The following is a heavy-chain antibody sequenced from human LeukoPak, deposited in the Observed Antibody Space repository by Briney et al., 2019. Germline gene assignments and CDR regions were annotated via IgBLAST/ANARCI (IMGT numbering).Heavy chain of an antibody. J-gene: IGHJ5*02. D-gene: IGHD3-10*01. CDR2: IASDGSST. Sequence: PGGSLRLSCAAPGFTFSSYWMNWVRQAPGKGLVWVSRIASDGSSTTYADSVKGRFSISRDNAKNTLYLQMESLRVEDTAVYYCARDLHYYGSGPWGQGTLVTVSS. CDR1: GFTFSSYW. V-gene: IGHV3-74*01. CDR3: ARDLHYYGSGP.